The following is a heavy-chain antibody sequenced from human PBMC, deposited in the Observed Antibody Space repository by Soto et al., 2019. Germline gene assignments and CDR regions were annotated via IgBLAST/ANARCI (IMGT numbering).Heavy chain of an antibody. V-gene: IGHV4-39*01. D-gene: IGHD6-13*01. J-gene: IGHJ4*02. Sequence: QLQLQESGPGLVKPAETLSLTCTVSGGSISSSDYWWGWIRQPPGKGLEWIGSIYYTGSTYYNPSLKRRVIISVDTSKNQFSLRLSSVTAADTPVYYCARQIGRGSWSLDHWGQGTLVTVSS. CDR3: ARQIGRGSWSLDH. CDR1: GGSISSSDYW. CDR2: IYYTGST.